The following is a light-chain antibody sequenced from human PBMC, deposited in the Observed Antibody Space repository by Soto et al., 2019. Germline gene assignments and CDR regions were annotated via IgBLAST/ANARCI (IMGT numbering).Light chain of an antibody. CDR2: AAS. CDR1: QGISNY. J-gene: IGKJ1*01. Sequence: DIPMTQSPSSLSASVGDRVTITCRASQGISNYLAWYQQKPGKVPKLLIYAASTLQSGVPSRFSGSGSGTDFTLTISSLQPEDVATHYCQKYNSALTWTFGQGTKVEIK. V-gene: IGKV1-27*01. CDR3: QKYNSALTWT.